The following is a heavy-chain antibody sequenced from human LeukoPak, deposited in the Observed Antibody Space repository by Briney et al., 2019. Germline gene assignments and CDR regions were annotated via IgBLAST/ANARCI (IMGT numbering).Heavy chain of an antibody. J-gene: IGHJ3*02. CDR2: IYSGGST. V-gene: IGHV3-53*01. CDR3: AKDRGNFWSGDAFDI. D-gene: IGHD3-3*01. CDR1: GFTVSSNY. Sequence: GGSLRLSCAASGFTVSSNYMSWVRQAPGKGLEWVSVIYSGGSTYYADSVKGRFIISRDNSKNMLSLQMNSLRVEDTAVYYCAKDRGNFWSGDAFDIWGQGTVVTVSP.